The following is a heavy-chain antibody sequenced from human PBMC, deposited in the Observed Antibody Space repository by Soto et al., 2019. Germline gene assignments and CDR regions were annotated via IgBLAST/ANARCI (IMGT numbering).Heavy chain of an antibody. V-gene: IGHV4-39*01. CDR1: GGSISSSSYY. CDR3: ATLRGMTTATTERYFDY. J-gene: IGHJ4*02. Sequence: SATLSLTCTVSGGSISSSSYYWGWIRQPPGKGLEWAGTIYYSGSTSYNPSLESRVIISVDTSKNQCSLRLSSVTASDAAVYSCATLRGMTTATTERYFDYWGQGTLVTVSS. D-gene: IGHD4-17*01. CDR2: IYYSGST.